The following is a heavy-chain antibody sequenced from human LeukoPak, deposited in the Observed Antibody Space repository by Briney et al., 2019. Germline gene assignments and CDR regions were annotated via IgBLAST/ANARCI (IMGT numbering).Heavy chain of an antibody. V-gene: IGHV3-30*01. D-gene: IGHD3-22*01. CDR3: ARGRITMIVVVPLDY. CDR1: GFTFSSYA. Sequence: PGGSLRLSCAASGFTFSSYAMHWVRQAPGKGLEWVAVISYGGSNKYYADSVKGRFTIPRDNSKNTLYLQMNSLRAEDTAVYYCARGRITMIVVVPLDYWGQGTLVTVSS. CDR2: ISYGGSNK. J-gene: IGHJ4*02.